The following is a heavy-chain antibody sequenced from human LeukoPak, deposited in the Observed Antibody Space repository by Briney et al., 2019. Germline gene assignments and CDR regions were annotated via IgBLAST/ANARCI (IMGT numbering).Heavy chain of an antibody. CDR2: IKQDGSEK. CDR3: ASVYYGDYVVDY. D-gene: IGHD4-17*01. CDR1: GFTFSSYW. Sequence: GGSLRLFCAASGFTFSSYWMSWVRQAPGKGLEWVANIKQDGSEKYYVDSVKGRFTISRDNAKNSLYLQMNSLRAEDTAVYYCASVYYGDYVVDYWGQGTLVTVSS. J-gene: IGHJ4*02. V-gene: IGHV3-7*01.